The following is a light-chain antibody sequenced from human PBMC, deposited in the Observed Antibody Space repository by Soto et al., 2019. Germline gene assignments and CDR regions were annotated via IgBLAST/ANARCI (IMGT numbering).Light chain of an antibody. CDR3: GTWDSSLNVYV. CDR1: SSNIGAGYD. CDR2: DNN. J-gene: IGLJ1*01. V-gene: IGLV1-51*01. Sequence: QSVLTQPPSVSGAPGQRVTISCTGSSSNIGAGYDVHWYQQLPGTAPKLLIYDNNKRPSGIPDRFSGSKSGTSATLAITGLQTGDEGDYSCGTWDSSLNVYVFGAGTKVTVL.